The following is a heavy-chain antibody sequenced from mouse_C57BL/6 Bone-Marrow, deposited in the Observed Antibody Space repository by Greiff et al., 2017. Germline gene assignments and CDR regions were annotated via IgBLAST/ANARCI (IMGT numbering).Heavy chain of an antibody. D-gene: IGHD1-1*01. J-gene: IGHJ2*01. CDR2: IYPGDGDT. Sequence: VQLQQSGPELVKPGASVKISCKASGYAFSSSWMNWVKQRPGKGLEWIGRIYPGDGDTNYNGKFKGKATLTADKSSSTAYMQLSSLTSEDSAVYFCATPVVATDYWGQGTTLTVSS. V-gene: IGHV1-82*01. CDR3: ATPVVATDY. CDR1: GYAFSSSW.